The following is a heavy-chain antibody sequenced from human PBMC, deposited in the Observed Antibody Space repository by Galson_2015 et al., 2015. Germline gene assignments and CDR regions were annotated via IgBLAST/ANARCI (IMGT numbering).Heavy chain of an antibody. Sequence: SLRLSCAASAFSFSTYWMYRVRQAPGKGLVWVSRINSDGSSTSYADSVKGRFTISRDNAKNTLYLQMNSLRAEDTAVYYCARGGGTMVRGVTLLYNWFDPWGQGTLVTVSS. V-gene: IGHV3-74*01. D-gene: IGHD3-10*01. J-gene: IGHJ5*02. CDR2: INSDGSST. CDR1: AFSFSTYW. CDR3: ARGGGTMVRGVTLLYNWFDP.